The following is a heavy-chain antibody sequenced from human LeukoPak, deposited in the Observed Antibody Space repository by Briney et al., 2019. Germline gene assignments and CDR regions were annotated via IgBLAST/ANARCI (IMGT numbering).Heavy chain of an antibody. CDR2: INHSGGT. CDR3: ARGGNILRFLEWLLPPDYFDY. J-gene: IGHJ4*02. V-gene: IGHV4-34*01. D-gene: IGHD3-3*01. CDR1: GGSFSGYY. Sequence: PSETLSLTCAVYGGSFSGYYWSWIRQPPGKGLEWIGEINHSGGTNYNPSLKSRVTISVDTSKNQFSLKLSSVTAADTAVYYCARGGNILRFLEWLLPPDYFDYWGQGTLVTVSS.